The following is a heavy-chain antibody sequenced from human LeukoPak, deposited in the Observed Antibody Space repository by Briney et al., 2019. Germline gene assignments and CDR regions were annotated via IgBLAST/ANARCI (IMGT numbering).Heavy chain of an antibody. V-gene: IGHV3-7*01. CDR3: VREASGGSKGVSGIFDI. CDR2: IKRDGSEK. CDR1: GFTLRTYW. D-gene: IGHD2-15*01. J-gene: IGHJ3*02. Sequence: QAGGSLRLSCAAPGFTLRTYWMSWVRQAPGKGLEWVASIKRDGSEKYYVDSVKGRFTISRDNAKNSLYLQMNSLRAEDTAVYHCVREASGGSKGVSGIFDIWGQGTLVTVSS.